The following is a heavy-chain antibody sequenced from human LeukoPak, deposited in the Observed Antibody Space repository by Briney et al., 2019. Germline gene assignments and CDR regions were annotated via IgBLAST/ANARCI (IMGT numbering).Heavy chain of an antibody. CDR1: GFTFSSYS. CDR2: ISSSSSYI. V-gene: IGHV3-21*01. CDR3: ARRVRSWYSDY. J-gene: IGHJ4*02. Sequence: GGSLRLSCAAPGFTFSSYSMNWARQAPGKGLEWVSSISSSSSYIYYADSVKGRFTISRDNAKNSLYLQMNSLRAEDTAVYYCARRVRSWYSDYWGQGTLVTVSS. D-gene: IGHD6-13*01.